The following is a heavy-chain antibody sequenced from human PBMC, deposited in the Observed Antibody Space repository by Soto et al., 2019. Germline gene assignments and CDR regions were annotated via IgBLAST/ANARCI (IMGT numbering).Heavy chain of an antibody. CDR2: INHSGST. Sequence: SETLSLTCAVYGGSFSGYYWSWIRQPPGKGLEWIGEINHSGSTNYNPSPKSRVTISVDTSKNQFSLKLSSVTAADTAVYYCARGLGLRLSWFDPWGQGTLVTVSS. J-gene: IGHJ5*02. CDR1: GGSFSGYY. V-gene: IGHV4-34*01. CDR3: ARGLGLRLSWFDP.